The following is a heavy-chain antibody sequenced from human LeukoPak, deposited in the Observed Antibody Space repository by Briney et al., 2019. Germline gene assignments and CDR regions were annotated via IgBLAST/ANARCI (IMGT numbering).Heavy chain of an antibody. J-gene: IGHJ6*02. CDR1: GFTLSSHW. Sequence: GGSLRLSCAASGFTLSSHWMHWVRQVPGKGLVSFSRIESDGRTAYADSVKGRFIISRDNAKNTLYLQMNSLRVEDTAVYYCARSNDCLSTSCYGGMDVWGQGTTVTVSS. D-gene: IGHD2-2*01. V-gene: IGHV3-74*01. CDR3: ARSNDCLSTSCYGGMDV. CDR2: IESDGRT.